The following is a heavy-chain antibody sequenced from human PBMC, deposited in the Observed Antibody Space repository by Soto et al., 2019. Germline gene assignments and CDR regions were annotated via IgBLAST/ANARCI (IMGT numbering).Heavy chain of an antibody. V-gene: IGHV3-15*01. Sequence: EVQLVESGGGLVKPGGSLRLSCAASGFTFSNAWMSWVRQAPGKGLEWVGRIKSKTDGGTTDYAAPVKGRFTISRDDSKTTLYLQLNSLNTEDTAVYYCTTELQTKVQPRLGRCNYWGQGTLVTVAS. J-gene: IGHJ4*02. CDR2: IKSKTDGGTT. CDR1: GFTFSNAW. CDR3: TTELQTKVQPRLGRCNY. D-gene: IGHD1-26*01.